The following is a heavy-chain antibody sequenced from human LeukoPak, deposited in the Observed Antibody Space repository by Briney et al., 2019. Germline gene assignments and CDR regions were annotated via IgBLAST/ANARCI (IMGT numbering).Heavy chain of an antibody. V-gene: IGHV1-2*06. CDR2: INPNSGGT. CDR3: ARGYSSGYTIFDY. CDR1: GYTFTGYY. Sequence: ASVKVSCKASGYTFTGYYMHWVRQAPGQGLEWMGRINPNSGGTNYAQKFQGRVTMTRDTSISTAYMELSRPRSDDTAVYYCARGYSSGYTIFDYWGQGTLVTVSS. D-gene: IGHD6-19*01. J-gene: IGHJ4*02.